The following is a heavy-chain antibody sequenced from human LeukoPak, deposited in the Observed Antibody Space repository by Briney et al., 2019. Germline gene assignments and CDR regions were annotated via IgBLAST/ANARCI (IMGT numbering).Heavy chain of an antibody. CDR1: GITFSTYW. Sequence: GGSLRLSCASSGITFSTYWMHWVRQAPGKGLVWVSRINSEGSTISYADSVKGRFTISRDNAKNTLFLQMNSLRAEDTAVYYCARISSDSISYYDHWGQGTLVTVSS. V-gene: IGHV3-74*01. CDR3: ARISSDSISYYDH. CDR2: INSEGSTI. J-gene: IGHJ4*02. D-gene: IGHD3-22*01.